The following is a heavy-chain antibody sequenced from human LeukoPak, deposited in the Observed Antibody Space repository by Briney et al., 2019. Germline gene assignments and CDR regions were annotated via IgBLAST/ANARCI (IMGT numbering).Heavy chain of an antibody. D-gene: IGHD1-14*01. CDR2: INQVGSEK. CDR3: ARDHSEPGVFFDS. J-gene: IGHJ4*02. V-gene: IGHV3-7*05. Sequence: PGGSLRLSCAASEFTFNSYWMIWVRHAPGKGLEGVANINQVGSEKYYVDSVKGRFTNSRGNAKNSLYLQMNSLRAEDTAVYYCARDHSEPGVFFDSWGQGTLVTVSS. CDR1: EFTFNSYW.